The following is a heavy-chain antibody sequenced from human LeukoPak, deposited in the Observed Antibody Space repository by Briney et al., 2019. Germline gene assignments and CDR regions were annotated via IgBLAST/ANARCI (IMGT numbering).Heavy chain of an antibody. CDR1: GDIFNSYS. Sequence: GASVKVSCNASGDIFNSYSVSWVRQASGQGLEWMGGIIPIFGSTNYAQKFQGRVTITTDQSTRTAYMELNSLSSDDTAVYYCARVGRSRGSLPNSYYYMDVWGKGTTVTVSS. D-gene: IGHD1-26*01. J-gene: IGHJ6*03. CDR2: IIPIFGST. CDR3: ARVGRSRGSLPNSYYYMDV. V-gene: IGHV1-69*05.